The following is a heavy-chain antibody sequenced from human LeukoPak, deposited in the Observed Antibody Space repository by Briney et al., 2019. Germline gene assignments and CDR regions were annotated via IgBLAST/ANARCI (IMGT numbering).Heavy chain of an antibody. CDR1: GYSISSGYY. D-gene: IGHD5-24*01. V-gene: IGHV4-38-2*02. CDR3: ARDTVEMATTV. Sequence: PSETLSLTCTVSGYSISSGYYWGWIRQPPGKGLEWIGSIYHSGSTYYNPSLKSRVTISVDTSKNQFSLKLSSVTAADTAVYYCARDTVEMATTVWGQGTLVTVSS. CDR2: IYHSGST. J-gene: IGHJ4*02.